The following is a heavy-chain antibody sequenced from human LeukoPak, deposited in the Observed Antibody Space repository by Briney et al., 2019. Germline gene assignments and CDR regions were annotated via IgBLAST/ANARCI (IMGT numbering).Heavy chain of an antibody. CDR2: IIPIFGTA. J-gene: IGHJ4*02. D-gene: IGHD4-17*01. CDR1: GGTFSSYA. CDR3: ASDYGVYGDDPYYFDY. V-gene: IGHV1-69*01. Sequence: SVKVSCKASGGTFSSYAISWVRQAPGQGLEWMGGIIPIFGTANYAQKFQGRVTITADESTSTAYMELSSLRSEDTAVYYCASDYGVYGDDPYYFDYWGQGTLVTVSS.